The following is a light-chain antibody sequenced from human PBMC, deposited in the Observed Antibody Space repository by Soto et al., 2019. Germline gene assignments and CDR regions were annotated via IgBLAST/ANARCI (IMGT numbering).Light chain of an antibody. V-gene: IGKV3-15*01. CDR1: QSVSSN. J-gene: IGKJ1*01. CDR3: QQYNNWPL. CDR2: GAS. Sequence: EIVMTQSPATLSVSPWERATLSCRASQSVSSNLAWYQQKPGQAPRLLIYGASTRATGIPARFSGSGSGTEFTLTISSLQSEDFAVYYCQQYNNWPLFGQGTKVDIK.